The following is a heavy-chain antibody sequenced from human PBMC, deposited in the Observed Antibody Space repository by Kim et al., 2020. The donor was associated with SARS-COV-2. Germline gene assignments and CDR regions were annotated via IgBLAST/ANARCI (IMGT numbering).Heavy chain of an antibody. D-gene: IGHD4-17*01. Sequence: GGSLRLSCAASGFTFSSYAMSWVRQAPGKGLEWVSAISGSGGSTYYADTVKGRFTISRDNSKNTLYLQMNSLRAEDTAVYYCAKPSVTTRHYYYYGMDVWGQGTTVTVSS. J-gene: IGHJ6*02. CDR1: GFTFSSYA. V-gene: IGHV3-23*01. CDR3: AKPSVTTRHYYYYGMDV. CDR2: ISGSGGST.